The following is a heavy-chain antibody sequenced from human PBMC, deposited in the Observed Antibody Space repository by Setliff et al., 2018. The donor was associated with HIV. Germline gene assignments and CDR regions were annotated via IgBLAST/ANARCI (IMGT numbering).Heavy chain of an antibody. CDR2: IDTNTGNP. CDR3: AREVVVAGVHYYNMDV. D-gene: IGHD2-15*01. CDR1: GYTFTTYA. J-gene: IGHJ6*03. V-gene: IGHV7-4-1*02. Sequence: ASVKVSCKASGYTFTTYAMNWVRQAPGQGLEWMGWIDTNTGNPTYAQGFTGRFVFSLDTSVSTAYLQISSLKAEDTAVYYCAREVVVAGVHYYNMDVWGKGTTVTVSS.